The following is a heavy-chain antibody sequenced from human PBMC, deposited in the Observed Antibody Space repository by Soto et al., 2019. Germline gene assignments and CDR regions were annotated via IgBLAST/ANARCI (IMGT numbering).Heavy chain of an antibody. Sequence: EASVKVSCKASGYTFTAYFMHWVRQAPGQGLEWMGRINPNSGATKYAQKFQGWVTMTRDTSISTAYMELSRLKSDDTAVYYCVYVPPPGPHWGQGTLVTVSS. CDR3: VYVPPPGPH. J-gene: IGHJ4*02. V-gene: IGHV1-2*04. D-gene: IGHD2-2*01. CDR2: INPNSGAT. CDR1: GYTFTAYF.